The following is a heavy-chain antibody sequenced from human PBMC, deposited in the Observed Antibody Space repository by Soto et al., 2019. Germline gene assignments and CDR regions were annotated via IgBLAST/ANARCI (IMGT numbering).Heavy chain of an antibody. CDR2: INPSGGST. J-gene: IGHJ6*02. Sequence: GPSLKVSAKASRYTFTNFYIPWLRQAPGQGLEWMGIINPSGGSTTYPQKFQGRVTMTRDTSTSTVHMELITLRSEDTAVYYCARSQVGRPLDVWGPGTTVTVSS. D-gene: IGHD1-26*01. V-gene: IGHV1-46*01. CDR3: ARSQVGRPLDV. CDR1: RYTFTNFY.